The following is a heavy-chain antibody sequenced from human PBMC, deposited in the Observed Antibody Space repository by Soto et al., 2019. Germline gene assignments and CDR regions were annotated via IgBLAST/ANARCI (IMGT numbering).Heavy chain of an antibody. V-gene: IGHV3-23*01. CDR1: GFSFSSLA. CDR2: ISGRGVDT. CDR3: AKEQTDVTLFDY. Sequence: PGGSLRLSCAASGFSFSSLAMSWVRQAPGKGLEWVSSISGRGVDTLYADSVKGRGTSARDNSRNTLYLQVNSLRAEDTAGDYCAKEQTDVTLFDYWGQGTLVTVSS. D-gene: IGHD2-21*02. J-gene: IGHJ4*02.